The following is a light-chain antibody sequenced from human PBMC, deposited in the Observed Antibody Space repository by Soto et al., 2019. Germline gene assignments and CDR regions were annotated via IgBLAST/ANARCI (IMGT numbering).Light chain of an antibody. CDR3: SSYTITATL. J-gene: IGLJ2*01. Sequence: QSALTQPASVSGSPGQSITISCTGSSNDVGLYNYVSWYQQHPGKAPKLVISDVTNRPSGVSDRFSGSKSGNTAFLTISGLQAEDEADHYCSSYTITATLFGRGTKLTVL. V-gene: IGLV2-14*03. CDR1: SNDVGLYNY. CDR2: DVT.